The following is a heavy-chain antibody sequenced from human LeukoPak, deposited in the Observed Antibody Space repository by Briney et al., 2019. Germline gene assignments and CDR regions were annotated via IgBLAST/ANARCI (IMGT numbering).Heavy chain of an antibody. V-gene: IGHV3-66*02. CDR2: IYADGDT. CDR1: GFTVSDYS. J-gene: IGHJ4*02. Sequence: GGSLRLSCAASGFTVSDYSMSWVRRAPGKGLEWVSSIYADGDTSYADSVKGRFTISRDNSKDTLYLHMNSLRTEDTAVYFCATIDYWGQGTLVTVSS. CDR3: ATIDY.